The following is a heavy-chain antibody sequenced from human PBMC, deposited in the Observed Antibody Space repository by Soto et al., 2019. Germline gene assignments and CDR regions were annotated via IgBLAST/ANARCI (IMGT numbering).Heavy chain of an antibody. CDR3: AKVPAKNVVPAARSYFDY. J-gene: IGHJ4*02. CDR2: ISGSGGST. CDR1: GFTFSSYA. D-gene: IGHD2-2*01. Sequence: PGGSLRLSCAASGFTFSSYAMSWVRQAPGKGLEWVSAISGSGGSTYYADSVKGRFTISRDNSKNTLYLQMNSLRAEDTAVYYCAKVPAKNVVPAARSYFDYWGQGTLVTVSS. V-gene: IGHV3-23*01.